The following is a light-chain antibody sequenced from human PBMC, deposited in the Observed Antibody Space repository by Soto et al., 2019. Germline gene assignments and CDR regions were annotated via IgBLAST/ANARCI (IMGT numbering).Light chain of an antibody. CDR1: SRDVGGYDY. J-gene: IGLJ2*01. CDR3: SSYTTTSTQV. V-gene: IGLV2-14*01. Sequence: QSALTQPASVSGSPGQSITLSCSGTSRDVGGYDYVSWYQHHPGKAPKLMIYEVSNRPSGISNRFSGSKSGNTASLTISGLQAEDEADYYCSSYTTTSTQVFGGGTKLTVL. CDR2: EVS.